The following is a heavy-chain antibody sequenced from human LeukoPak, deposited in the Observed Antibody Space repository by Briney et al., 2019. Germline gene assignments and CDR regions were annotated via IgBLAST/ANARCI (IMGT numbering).Heavy chain of an antibody. V-gene: IGHV4-59*01. J-gene: IGHJ6*03. CDR2: IYYSGST. Sequence: SETLSLTCTVSGGSISSYYWSWIRQPPGEGLEWIGYIYYSGSTNYNPSLKSRVTISVDTSKNQFSLKLSSVTAADTAVYYCARDSGDGYYYYYYMDVWGKGTTVTVSS. CDR1: GGSISSYY. D-gene: IGHD4-17*01. CDR3: ARDSGDGYYYYYYMDV.